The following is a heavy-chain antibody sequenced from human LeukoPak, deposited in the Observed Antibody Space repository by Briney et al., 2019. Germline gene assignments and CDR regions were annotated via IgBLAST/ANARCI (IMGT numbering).Heavy chain of an antibody. Sequence: GGSLRLSCAAPEFIFGSHWMSWVRQAPGKGLEWVANIKRDGSEEYYLDSVKGRFTISRDNAKNSLYLQMNSLRAEDTAVYYCATLLGDKTIFDYWGQGTLVTVSS. V-gene: IGHV3-7*01. D-gene: IGHD1-26*01. CDR1: EFIFGSHW. CDR2: IKRDGSEE. CDR3: ATLLGDKTIFDY. J-gene: IGHJ4*02.